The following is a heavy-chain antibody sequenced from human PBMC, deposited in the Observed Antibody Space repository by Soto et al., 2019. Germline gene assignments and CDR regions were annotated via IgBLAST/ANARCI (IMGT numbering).Heavy chain of an antibody. Sequence: SETLSLTCTVSGGSISRGDYYWSWIRQPPGKGLEWIGYIYYSGSTYYNPSLKSRVTISVDTSQNQFSLKLSSVTAADTAVYYCARDRGDGSGSLFFYGMDVWCQGTTVAVSS. J-gene: IGHJ6*02. CDR1: GGSISRGDYY. V-gene: IGHV4-30-4*01. D-gene: IGHD3-10*01. CDR3: ARDRGDGSGSLFFYGMDV. CDR2: IYYSGST.